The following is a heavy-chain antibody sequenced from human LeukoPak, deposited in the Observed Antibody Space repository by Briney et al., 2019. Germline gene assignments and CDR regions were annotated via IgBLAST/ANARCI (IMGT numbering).Heavy chain of an antibody. D-gene: IGHD3-16*02. CDR1: VGSFSGYY. V-gene: IGHV4-34*01. CDR2: IYHSGST. J-gene: IGHJ4*02. CDR3: ARTLYYDYVWGSYRLFDY. Sequence: SETLSLTCAVYVGSFSGYYWSWIRQPPGKGLEWIGEIYHSGSTYYNPSLKSRVTISVDTSKNQFSLKLSSVTAADTAVYYCARTLYYDYVWGSYRLFDYWGQGTLVTVSS.